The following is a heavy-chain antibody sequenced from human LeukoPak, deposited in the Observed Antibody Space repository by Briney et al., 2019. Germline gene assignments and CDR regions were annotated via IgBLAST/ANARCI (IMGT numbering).Heavy chain of an antibody. CDR2: VYYSGST. J-gene: IGHJ6*03. Sequence: KPSETLSLTCTVSGGSISSSSYYWGWIRQPPGKGLEWIGNVYYSGSTYYNPSLKSRVTISVDTSKSQFSLKVTSVTAADTAAYYCARRAPKIRNLYYYYMDVWGKGTTVTISS. D-gene: IGHD1-14*01. V-gene: IGHV4-39*07. CDR3: ARRAPKIRNLYYYYMDV. CDR1: GGSISSSSYY.